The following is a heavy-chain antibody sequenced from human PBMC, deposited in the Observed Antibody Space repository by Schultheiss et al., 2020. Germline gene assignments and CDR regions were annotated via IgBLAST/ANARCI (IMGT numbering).Heavy chain of an antibody. CDR2: INHSGST. J-gene: IGHJ6*04. Sequence: SETLSLTCAVYGGSFSGYYWSWIRQPPGKGLEWIGEINHSGSTNYNPSLKSRVTISVDTSKNQFPLKLSSVTAADTAVYYCARGPDYCSSTSCLHYYYYGMDVWGKGTTVTVS. D-gene: IGHD2-2*01. CDR3: ARGPDYCSSTSCLHYYYYGMDV. CDR1: GGSFSGYY. V-gene: IGHV4-34*01.